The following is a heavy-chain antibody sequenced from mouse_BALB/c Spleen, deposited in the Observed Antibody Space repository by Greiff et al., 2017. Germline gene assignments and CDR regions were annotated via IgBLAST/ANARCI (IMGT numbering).Heavy chain of an antibody. CDR2: ISSGSSTI. Sequence: EVQRVESGGGLVQPGGSRKLSCAASGFTFSSFGMHWVRQAPEKGLEWVAYISSGSSTIYYADTVKGRFTISRDNPKNTLFLQMTSLRSEDTAMYYCARGSSNSLLRFDYWGQGTTLTVSS. CDR1: GFTFSSFG. D-gene: IGHD1-2*01. V-gene: IGHV5-17*02. J-gene: IGHJ2*01. CDR3: ARGSSNSLLRFDY.